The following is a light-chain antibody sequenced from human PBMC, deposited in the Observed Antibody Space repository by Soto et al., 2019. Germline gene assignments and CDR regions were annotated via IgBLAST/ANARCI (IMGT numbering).Light chain of an antibody. CDR3: QHRRKWPYT. J-gene: IGKJ2*01. V-gene: IGKV3-11*01. Sequence: EIVLTQSPATLSLSPGERATLSCRASQSVSSYLAWYQQKPGQAPRLLIYDASNRATGIPARFSGSGSGTDFTLTISRLEPEDFAVYYCQHRRKWPYTFGQGTKLEI. CDR2: DAS. CDR1: QSVSSY.